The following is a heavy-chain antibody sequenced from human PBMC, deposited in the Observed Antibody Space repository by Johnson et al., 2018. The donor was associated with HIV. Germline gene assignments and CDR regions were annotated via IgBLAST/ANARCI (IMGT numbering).Heavy chain of an antibody. V-gene: IGHV3-30*04. CDR3: ARDGTTVPSGDAFDI. CDR1: GFTFSSYS. J-gene: IGHJ3*02. CDR2: ISYDGSNK. Sequence: VQLVESGGGVVQPGRSLRLSCAASGFTFSSYSMHWVRQAPGKGLEWVAVISYDGSNKYYVDSVKGRFTISRDNSKNTLYLQMNSLRTEDTAVYYCARDGTTVPSGDAFDIWGQGTMVTVSS. D-gene: IGHD4-17*01.